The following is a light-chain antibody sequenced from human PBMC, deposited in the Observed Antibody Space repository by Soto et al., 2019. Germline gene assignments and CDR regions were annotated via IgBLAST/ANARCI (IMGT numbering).Light chain of an antibody. CDR1: SSEVGYYNL. V-gene: IGLV2-23*02. J-gene: IGLJ1*01. CDR3: CSYAGSSTYV. CDR2: EVN. Sequence: QSALTQPASVSGSPGQSITISCTGTSSEVGYYNLVSWYQHHPGKAPKLIIYEVNKRPSGVSNRFSGSKSGNTASLTISGLQAEDGADYHCCSYAGSSTYVFGTGTKLTVL.